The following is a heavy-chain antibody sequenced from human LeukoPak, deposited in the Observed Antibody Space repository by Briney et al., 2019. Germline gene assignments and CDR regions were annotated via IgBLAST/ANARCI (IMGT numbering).Heavy chain of an antibody. D-gene: IGHD6-19*01. J-gene: IGHJ4*02. CDR3: AKGRSGWYYYFDY. CDR2: ISGSGGST. Sequence: GGSLRLSCAASGFTFSDAWMSWVRQAPGKGLEWVSAISGSGGSTYYADSVKGRFTISRDNSKNTLYLQMNSLRAEDTAVYYCAKGRSGWYYYFDYWGQGTLVTVSS. CDR1: GFTFSDAW. V-gene: IGHV3-23*01.